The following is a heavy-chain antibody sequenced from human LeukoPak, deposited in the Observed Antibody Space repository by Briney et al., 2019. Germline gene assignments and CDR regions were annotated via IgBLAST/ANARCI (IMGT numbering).Heavy chain of an antibody. CDR2: IYSGGST. CDR1: GFTVSSNY. D-gene: IGHD5-12*01. J-gene: IGHJ4*02. Sequence: GGSLRLSCAASGFTVSSNYMIWVRQAPGKGLEWVSVIYSGGSTYYADSVKGRFTISRDNSKNTLYLQMNSLRAEDTAVYYCARDGFGYSGYDYFDYWGQGTLVTVSS. CDR3: ARDGFGYSGYDYFDY. V-gene: IGHV3-53*01.